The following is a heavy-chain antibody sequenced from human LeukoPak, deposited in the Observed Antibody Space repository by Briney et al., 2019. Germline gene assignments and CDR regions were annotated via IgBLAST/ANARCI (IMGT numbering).Heavy chain of an antibody. Sequence: SSVKVSYKASGYTFTGYYMHWVRQAPGQGLEWMGWINPKSGGTNYAQKFQGRVTMTRDTSISTAYMELSRLRSDDTAVYYCARETSRGYNDFDYWGQGTLVTVSS. J-gene: IGHJ4*02. CDR2: INPKSGGT. V-gene: IGHV1-2*02. D-gene: IGHD5-24*01. CDR3: ARETSRGYNDFDY. CDR1: GYTFTGYY.